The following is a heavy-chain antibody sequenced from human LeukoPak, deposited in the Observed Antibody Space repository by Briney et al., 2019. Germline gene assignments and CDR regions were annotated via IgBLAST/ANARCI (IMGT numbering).Heavy chain of an antibody. V-gene: IGHV1-2*02. Sequence: ASVKDSCKASGYTFTGYYMHWVRQAPGQGLDWMGWINPSSGGTHYAQKFQGRVTMTRDTSIITAYMELSRRRSDDTAVYYGESHSIRIGAFDPWGQGTLVTVSS. CDR2: INPSSGGT. CDR3: ESHSIRIGAFDP. D-gene: IGHD3-3*02. CDR1: GYTFTGYY. J-gene: IGHJ5*02.